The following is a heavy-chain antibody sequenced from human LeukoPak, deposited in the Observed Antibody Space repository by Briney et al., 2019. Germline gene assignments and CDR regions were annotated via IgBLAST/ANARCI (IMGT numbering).Heavy chain of an antibody. J-gene: IGHJ3*02. D-gene: IGHD2-2*01. CDR3: ARGGSSTSFDAFDI. CDR2: ISGSGGST. V-gene: IGHV3-23*01. CDR1: GFTFSSYG. Sequence: GGTLRLSCAASGFTFSSYGMSWVRQAPGKGLEWVSAISGSGGSTYYADSVKGRFTISRDNAKNSLYLQMNSLRAEDTAVYYCARGGSSTSFDAFDIWGQGTMVTVSS.